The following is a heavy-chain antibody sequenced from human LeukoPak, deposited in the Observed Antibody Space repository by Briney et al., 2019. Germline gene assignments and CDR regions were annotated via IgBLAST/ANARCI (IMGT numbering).Heavy chain of an antibody. V-gene: IGHV1-2*06. Sequence: ASVKVSCKASGYTFTGYYMHWVRQAPGQGLEWMGRINPNSGGTNCAQKFQGRVTMTRDTSISTAYMELSRLRSDDTAVYYCARDPPQQPGVPASAFDIWGQGTMVTVSS. CDR2: INPNSGGT. CDR1: GYTFTGYY. CDR3: ARDPPQQPGVPASAFDI. D-gene: IGHD6-13*01. J-gene: IGHJ3*02.